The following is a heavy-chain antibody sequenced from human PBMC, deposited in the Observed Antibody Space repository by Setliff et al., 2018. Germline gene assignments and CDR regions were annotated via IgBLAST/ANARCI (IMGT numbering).Heavy chain of an antibody. D-gene: IGHD3-22*01. CDR3: ARGGGYYFGYYYYGMDV. Sequence: PSETLSLTCTVPGGSISSYYWSWIRQPPGQGLEWIGYIDYSGSTNYNPSLKSRVTISVDTSKNQFSLKLSSVTAADTAVYYCARGGGYYFGYYYYGMDVWGQGTTVTVSS. CDR1: GGSISSYY. V-gene: IGHV4-59*01. CDR2: IDYSGST. J-gene: IGHJ6*02.